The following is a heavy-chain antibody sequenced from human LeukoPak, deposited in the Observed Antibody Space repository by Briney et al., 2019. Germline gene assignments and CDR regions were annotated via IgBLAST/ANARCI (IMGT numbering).Heavy chain of an antibody. CDR3: ARITYGDNHFDI. V-gene: IGHV4-59*01. CDR1: GGSISYYY. CDR2: IYYSGST. J-gene: IGHJ3*02. Sequence: SETLSLTCTVSGGSISYYYWSWIRQPPGKGLEWIGYIYYSGSTNYNPSLKSRVTISVDTSKNQFSLKLNSVAAADTAVYYCARITYGDNHFDIWGQGTMVTVSS. D-gene: IGHD4-23*01.